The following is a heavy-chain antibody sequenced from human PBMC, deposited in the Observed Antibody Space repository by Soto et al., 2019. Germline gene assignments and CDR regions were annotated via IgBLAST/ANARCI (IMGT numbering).Heavy chain of an antibody. J-gene: IGHJ4*02. Sequence: QLQLQASGPGLVKPSETLSLTCSVSGGTISSSSYYWGWIRQPPGKGLEWIGNIYYSGPTYYNPSLKSRVTISVDTSKNQFSLKLSSVTAAETAVYYCARRPPVGALDYWGQGTLVTVSS. CDR2: IYYSGPT. CDR1: GGTISSSSYY. CDR3: ARRPPVGALDY. V-gene: IGHV4-39*01. D-gene: IGHD1-26*01.